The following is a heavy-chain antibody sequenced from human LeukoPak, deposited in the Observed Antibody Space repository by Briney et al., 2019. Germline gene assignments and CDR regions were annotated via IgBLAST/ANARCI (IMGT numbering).Heavy chain of an antibody. Sequence: GGSLRLSCAASGFTFSDYYMSWIRQAPGKGLEWVSYISSSGSTTYYADSVKGRFTISRDNSKNTLSLQMNSLRAEDTAVYYCAKNRYGDYASDYWGQGTLVTVSS. V-gene: IGHV3-11*01. D-gene: IGHD4-17*01. CDR2: ISSSGSTT. CDR1: GFTFSDYY. J-gene: IGHJ4*02. CDR3: AKNRYGDYASDY.